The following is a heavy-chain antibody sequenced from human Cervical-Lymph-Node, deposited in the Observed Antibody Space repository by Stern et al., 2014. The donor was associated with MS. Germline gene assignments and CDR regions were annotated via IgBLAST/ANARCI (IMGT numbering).Heavy chain of an antibody. J-gene: IGHJ6*02. V-gene: IGHV1-69*14. CDR1: GGTFRSYV. CDR2: IIPTFGIA. D-gene: IGHD2-15*01. CDR3: ARGGIVVVVAATRDYYYGMDV. Sequence: QDQLVQSGAEVKKPGSSVKVSCKASGGTFRSYVISWVRQAPGPGLEWMGGIIPTFGIASYAQKFQGRVTITADKSTSTAYMELSSLRSEDTAVYYCARGGIVVVVAATRDYYYGMDVWGQGTTVTVSS.